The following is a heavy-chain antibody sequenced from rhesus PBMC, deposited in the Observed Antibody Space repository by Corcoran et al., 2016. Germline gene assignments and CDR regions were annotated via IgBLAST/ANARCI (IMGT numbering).Heavy chain of an antibody. V-gene: IGHV3S5*01. D-gene: IGHD3-34*01. CDR2: ISSGGDST. CDR3: AKDWGY. CDR1: GFTFSSFG. Sequence: EVQLVETGGGLVQPGGSLKLSCAASGFTFSSFGMSWVRQAPEEGQEWVAAISSGGDSTFYAAAVKGRFTISRDNSKNTLSLQMNSLRAEDTAVYYCAKDWGYWGQGVLVTVSS. J-gene: IGHJ4*01.